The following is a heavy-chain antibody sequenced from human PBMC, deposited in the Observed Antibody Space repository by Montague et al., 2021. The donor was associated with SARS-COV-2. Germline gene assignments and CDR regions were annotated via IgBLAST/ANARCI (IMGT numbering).Heavy chain of an antibody. CDR2: IDTSGNT. CDR3: ARRIDYYGIDV. D-gene: IGHD1-26*01. J-gene: IGHJ6*02. V-gene: IGHV4-61*02. CDR1: GGSISSGSHY. Sequence: SETLSLTCTVSGGSISSGSHYWSWIRQPAGKGLEWIGRIDTSGNTKYISSLKNRVTISVDTSKNQFSLKLSSVTAADTAVYYCARRIDYYGIDVWGQGTTVTVSS.